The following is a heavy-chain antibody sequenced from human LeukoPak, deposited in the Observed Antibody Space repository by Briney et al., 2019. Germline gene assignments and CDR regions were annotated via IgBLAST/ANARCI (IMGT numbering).Heavy chain of an antibody. Sequence: GGSLRLSCAASGFTFNIYVMSWVRQAPGKGLEWLSFITGSGGITSYADSVKGRFTISRDNSKNTVYLQMNSLRAEDTAVYYCAKDLRYNTSSDGYFDYWGQGAQVTVSS. CDR1: GFTFNIYV. J-gene: IGHJ4*02. D-gene: IGHD1-14*01. CDR2: ITGSGGIT. CDR3: AKDLRYNTSSDGYFDY. V-gene: IGHV3-23*01.